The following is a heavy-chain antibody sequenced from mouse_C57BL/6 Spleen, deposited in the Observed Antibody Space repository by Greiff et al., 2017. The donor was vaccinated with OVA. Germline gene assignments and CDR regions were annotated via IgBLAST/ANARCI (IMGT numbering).Heavy chain of an antibody. CDR3: ARPPSYSNWYFDV. Sequence: VMLVESGGDLVKPGGSLKLSCAASGFTFSSYGMSWVRQTPDKRLEWVATISSGGSYTYYPDRVKGRFIISRDNGKNALYLHRSSLKSEDTAMYDCARPPSYSNWYFDVWGTGTTVTVSS. V-gene: IGHV5-6*02. CDR1: GFTFSSYG. D-gene: IGHD2-5*01. J-gene: IGHJ1*03. CDR2: ISSGGSYT.